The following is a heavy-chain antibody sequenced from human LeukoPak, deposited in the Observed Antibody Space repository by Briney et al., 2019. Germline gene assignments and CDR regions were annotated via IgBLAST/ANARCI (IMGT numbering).Heavy chain of an antibody. CDR3: ARGDGVLLESYP. V-gene: IGHV1-46*01. CDR2: INPSGGST. CDR1: GYTFTSYC. D-gene: IGHD1-1*01. J-gene: IGHJ5*02. Sequence: ASVKVSCKASGYTFTSYCMHLVRQAPGQGLEWMGIINPSGGSTSYAQKFQGRVTMTRDTSTSTVYMELSSLRSEDTAVYYCARGDGVLLESYPWGQGTLVTVSS.